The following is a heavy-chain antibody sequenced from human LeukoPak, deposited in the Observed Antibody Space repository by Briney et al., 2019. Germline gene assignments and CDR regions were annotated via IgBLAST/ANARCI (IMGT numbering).Heavy chain of an antibody. Sequence: PSETLSLTCTVPGGSISSYYWSWIRQPPGKGLEWIGYIDYSGSTNYNPSLKSRVTISVDTSKNQFSLKLSSVTAADTAVYYCARGGYNIWEYYFGYWGQGTLVTVSS. J-gene: IGHJ4*02. CDR3: ARGGYNIWEYYFGY. CDR1: GGSISSYY. V-gene: IGHV4-59*01. D-gene: IGHD5-24*01. CDR2: IDYSGST.